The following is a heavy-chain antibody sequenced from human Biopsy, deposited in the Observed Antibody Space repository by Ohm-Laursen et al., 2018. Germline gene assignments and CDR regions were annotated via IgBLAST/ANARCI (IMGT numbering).Heavy chain of an antibody. J-gene: IGHJ4*02. CDR1: GDSISSGGNY. D-gene: IGHD5-12*01. V-gene: IGHV4-31*03. CDR3: ARVDMVTTIVDY. Sequence: SETLSLTCTVSGDSISSGGNYWSWIRQFPGKGLEWIAYIYHTGSTYYNPSLKSRLSIAIDTSKNQFSVSLRSVTAADTAVYYCARVDMVTTIVDYWGQGTLVTVSS. CDR2: IYHTGST.